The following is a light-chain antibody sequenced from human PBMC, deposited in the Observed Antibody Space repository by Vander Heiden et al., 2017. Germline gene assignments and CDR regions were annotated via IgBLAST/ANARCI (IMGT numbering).Light chain of an antibody. CDR2: GVS. Sequence: DIQMTQSPSSLSASVGDRVTITCRASLDIGKYFAWYQQKPGKVPELLIYGVSTLHSGVPSRFSGRGSGTDFTLSIASLQPEDVATYYCQQYHTAPHTFGPGTKLEV. J-gene: IGKJ2*01. CDR1: LDIGKY. CDR3: QQYHTAPHT. V-gene: IGKV1-27*01.